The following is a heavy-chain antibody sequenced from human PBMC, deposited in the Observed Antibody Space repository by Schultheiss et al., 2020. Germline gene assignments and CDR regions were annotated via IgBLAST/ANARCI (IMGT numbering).Heavy chain of an antibody. CDR2: IYASGST. CDR3: ARDQGSKWLANFFDY. D-gene: IGHD6-19*01. CDR1: GYSISSGYY. Sequence: SQTLSLTCTVSGYSISSGYYWGWIRQPAGKGLEWIGRIYASGSTYYNPSLKSRVTISVDTSKNQFSLKLSSVTAADTAVYYCARDQGSKWLANFFDYWGQGTLVTVSS. J-gene: IGHJ4*02. V-gene: IGHV4-38-2*02.